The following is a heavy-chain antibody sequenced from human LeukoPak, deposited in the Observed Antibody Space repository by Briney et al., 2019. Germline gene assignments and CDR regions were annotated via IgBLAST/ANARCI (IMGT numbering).Heavy chain of an antibody. CDR3: VKESGPYGAFDL. CDR2: ISYDGSNK. V-gene: IGHV3-30-3*01. Sequence: GGSLRLSCAASGFTFSSYAMHWVRQAPGKGLEWVAVISYDGSNKYYADSVKGRFTISRDNSKNMLYLQMNSLRGDDTAVYYCVKESGPYGAFDLWGQGTMVTVSS. D-gene: IGHD4-17*01. J-gene: IGHJ3*01. CDR1: GFTFSSYA.